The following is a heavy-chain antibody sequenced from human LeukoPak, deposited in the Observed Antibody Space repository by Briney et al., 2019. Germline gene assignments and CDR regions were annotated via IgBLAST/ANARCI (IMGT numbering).Heavy chain of an antibody. CDR3: VRHYFNYISGWTTYFDF. CDR1: GYSFTSHW. CDR2: IYPADSDT. V-gene: IGHV5-51*01. J-gene: IGHJ4*02. Sequence: GESLKISCKGSGYSFTSHWIGWVRQMPGTGLEWMGIIYPADSDTRYSPSFEGQITISADKSISTAYLQWSSLKASDTAMYFCVRHYFNYISGWTTYFDFWGQGTLVTVSS. D-gene: IGHD6-19*01.